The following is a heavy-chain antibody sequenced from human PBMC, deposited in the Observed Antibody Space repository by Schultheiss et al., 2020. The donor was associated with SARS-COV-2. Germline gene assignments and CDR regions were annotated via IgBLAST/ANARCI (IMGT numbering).Heavy chain of an antibody. CDR1: GYTFTGYY. D-gene: IGHD4-17*01. Sequence: ASVKVSCKASGYTFTGYYMHCVRQAPGQGLEWMGWINPNSGGTNYAQKFQGRVTITRNTSISTAYMELSSLRSEDTAVYYCARGAPADYGYWGQGTLVTVSS. CDR3: ARGAPADYGY. J-gene: IGHJ4*02. CDR2: INPNSGGT. V-gene: IGHV1-2*02.